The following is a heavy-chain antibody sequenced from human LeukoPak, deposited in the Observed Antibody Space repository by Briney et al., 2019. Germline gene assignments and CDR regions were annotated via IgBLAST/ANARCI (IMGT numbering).Heavy chain of an antibody. Sequence: SETLSHTCTVSGGSISSGSYYWSWIRQPPGKGLEWIGYIFYSGSTNYNPSLKSRVTISVDTSKNQFSLKLSSVTAADTAVYYCARARRDLLAFDLWGQGTMVTVSS. CDR1: GGSISSGSYY. CDR3: ARARRDLLAFDL. J-gene: IGHJ3*01. V-gene: IGHV4-61*01. D-gene: IGHD1-26*01. CDR2: IFYSGST.